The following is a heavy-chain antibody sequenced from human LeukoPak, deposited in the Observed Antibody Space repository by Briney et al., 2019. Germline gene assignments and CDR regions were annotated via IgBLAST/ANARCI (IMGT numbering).Heavy chain of an antibody. CDR3: AKRRGFFGRGMDV. J-gene: IGHJ6*02. Sequence: GGSLRLSCAASGFTFSSYAMSWVRRAPGKGLEWVSAISGSGGSTYYADSVKGRFTISRDNSKNTLYLQMNGLRAEDTAVYYCAKRRGFFGRGMDVWGQGTTVTVSS. CDR2: ISGSGGST. V-gene: IGHV3-23*01. CDR1: GFTFSSYA. D-gene: IGHD3-3*01.